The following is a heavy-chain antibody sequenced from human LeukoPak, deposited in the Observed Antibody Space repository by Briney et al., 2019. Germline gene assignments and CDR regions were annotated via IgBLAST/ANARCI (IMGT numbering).Heavy chain of an antibody. CDR2: IKQDGSEK. D-gene: IGHD3-22*01. CDR3: ANGGDSSGYYSYLYYYMDV. J-gene: IGHJ6*03. CDR1: GFTFSSYW. V-gene: IGHV3-7*03. Sequence: GGSLRLSCAASGFTFSSYWMSWVRQAPGKGLEWVANIKQDGSEKYYVDSVKGRFTISRDNAKNSLYLQMNSLRAEDTALYYCANGGDSSGYYSYLYYYMDVWGKGTTVTVSS.